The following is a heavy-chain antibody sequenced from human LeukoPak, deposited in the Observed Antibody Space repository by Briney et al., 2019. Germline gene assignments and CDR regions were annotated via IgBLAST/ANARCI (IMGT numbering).Heavy chain of an antibody. CDR3: ARDFSNRFDP. CDR1: GFTFTNYA. J-gene: IGHJ5*02. V-gene: IGHV3-30*03. Sequence: GGSLRLSCAASGFTFTNYAMTWVRQAPGKGLEWVAVISYDGKNKYYADSVKGRFAISRDTSKNTLYLQMNSLRADDTAVYYCARDFSNRFDPWGQGTLVTVSS. CDR2: ISYDGKNK.